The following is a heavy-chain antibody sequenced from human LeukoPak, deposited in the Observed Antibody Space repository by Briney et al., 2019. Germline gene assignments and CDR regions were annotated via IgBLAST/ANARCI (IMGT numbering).Heavy chain of an antibody. J-gene: IGHJ4*02. Sequence: SETLSLTCTVSGVSISSYYWSWIRQPPGKGLEWIGYIYYSGSTNYNPSLKSRVTISVDTSKNQFSLELSSVTAADTAVYYCARIEDYGGNSVNYWGQGTLVTVSS. V-gene: IGHV4-59*01. D-gene: IGHD4-23*01. CDR3: ARIEDYGGNSVNY. CDR2: IYYSGST. CDR1: GVSISSYY.